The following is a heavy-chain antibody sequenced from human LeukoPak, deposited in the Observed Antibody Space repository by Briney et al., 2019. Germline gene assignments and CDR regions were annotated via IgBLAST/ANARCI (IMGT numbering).Heavy chain of an antibody. Sequence: PGGTLRLSCAASGFTFSSYGMNWVRQAPGKGLEWVSGISPSGGGTYYADSVKGRFTISRDDSKNTLSLQMNSLRVEDTAVYYCAKDDYWGQGTLVTVSS. V-gene: IGHV3-23*01. CDR1: GFTFSSYG. CDR2: ISPSGGGT. J-gene: IGHJ4*02. CDR3: AKDDY.